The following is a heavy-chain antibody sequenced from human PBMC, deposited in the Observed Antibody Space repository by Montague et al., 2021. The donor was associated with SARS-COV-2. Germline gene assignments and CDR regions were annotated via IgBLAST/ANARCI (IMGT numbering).Heavy chain of an antibody. J-gene: IGHJ2*01. CDR1: SGSLRNYY. D-gene: IGHD1-1*01. V-gene: IGHV4-34*01. CDR3: ARAGSQRFFEF. CDR2: IRLPGGT. Sequence: SETLSLTCAVNSGSLRNYYWSWIRQPPGKGLEWIGEIRLPGGTNYDPSLKGRVTISLDTSNNHVSLNLNSVTTAATAVYFCARAGSQRFFEFWGRGTLVTVSS.